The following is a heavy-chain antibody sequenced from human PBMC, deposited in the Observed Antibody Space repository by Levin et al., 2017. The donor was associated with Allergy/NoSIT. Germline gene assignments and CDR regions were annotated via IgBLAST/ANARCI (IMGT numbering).Heavy chain of an antibody. Sequence: SETLSLTCTVSGGSISGGGYHWTWIRQHPEKGLEWIGYIYYSGSSFYNPSLKSRLMISVDTSKNQFSLNVSSVTAADTAVYYCAREDGSTVDFWGQGALVTVAS. CDR1: GGSISGGGYH. J-gene: IGHJ4*02. CDR3: AREDGSTVDF. CDR2: IYYSGSS. V-gene: IGHV4-31*03. D-gene: IGHD2-2*03.